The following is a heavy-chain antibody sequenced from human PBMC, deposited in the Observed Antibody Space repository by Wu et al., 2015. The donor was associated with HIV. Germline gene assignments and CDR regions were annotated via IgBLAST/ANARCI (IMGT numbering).Heavy chain of an antibody. CDR3: ARELGLDQWLGVY. CDR1: GYSFTSYG. CDR2: ISPYNGDT. D-gene: IGHD3-22*01. V-gene: IGHV1-18*01. Sequence: QVHLVQSGPEMKKPGASVKVSCKASGYSFTSYGISWVRQAPGQGLEWMGWISPYNGDTNYAQKFQGRVTLTTDTPASTAYMELRRLGSDDTAIYYCARELGLDQWLGVYWGQGTLVTVSS. J-gene: IGHJ4*02.